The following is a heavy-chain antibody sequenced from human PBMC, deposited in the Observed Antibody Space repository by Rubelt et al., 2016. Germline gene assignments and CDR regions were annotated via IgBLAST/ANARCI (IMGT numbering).Heavy chain of an antibody. CDR3: ARAGYSGYDGIDY. J-gene: IGHJ4*02. CDR1: GFTFSSNW. V-gene: IGHV3-21*01. D-gene: IGHD5-12*01. Sequence: EVQLVESGGGLVQPGGSLRLSCVASGFTFSSNWMHWVRQAPGKGLEWVSSISSSSSYIYYADSVKGRFTISRDNAKNSLYLQMNSLRAEDTAVYYCARAGYSGYDGIDYWGQGTLVTVSS. CDR2: ISSSSSYI.